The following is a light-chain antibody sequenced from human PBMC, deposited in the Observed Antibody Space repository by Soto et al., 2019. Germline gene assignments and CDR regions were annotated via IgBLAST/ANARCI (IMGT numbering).Light chain of an antibody. Sequence: QSVLTQPPSASGTPGQRVTISCSGSSSNIASSDVYWYQQLPGTAPKLLIYSNNQRPSGVPDRFSGSKSGTSASLAIGGLRSEDEADYYCAAWDDSLSGYVFGTGTKLTV. J-gene: IGLJ1*01. CDR2: SNN. CDR3: AAWDDSLSGYV. V-gene: IGLV1-47*02. CDR1: SSNIASSD.